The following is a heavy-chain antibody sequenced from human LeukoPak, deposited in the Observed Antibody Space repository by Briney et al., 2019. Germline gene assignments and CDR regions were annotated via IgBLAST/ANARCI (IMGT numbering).Heavy chain of an antibody. CDR1: GVSISSHY. CDR2: IYYSGST. J-gene: IGHJ6*03. V-gene: IGHV4-59*11. Sequence: KPSETLSLTCTVSGVSISSHYWSWLRQPPGKGLEWIGYIYYSGSTNYNPSLKSRVTISVETSKKHFSLKLSSVTDADTAVYYCARAGGIVATGVYYYYYYMDVWGKGTTVTVSS. CDR3: ARAGGIVATGVYYYYYYMDV. D-gene: IGHD5-12*01.